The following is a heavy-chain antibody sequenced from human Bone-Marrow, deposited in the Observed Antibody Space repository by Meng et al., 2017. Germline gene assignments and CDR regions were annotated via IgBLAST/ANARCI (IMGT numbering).Heavy chain of an antibody. CDR2: IYSSGST. CDR1: GGSISSNTYY. V-gene: IGHV4-61*02. J-gene: IGHJ5*02. CDR3: ARVFDFYGSGSYKNWFDP. Sequence: QVQPQESGPGLVKPSQTLSLACTVSGGSISSNTYYWSWIRQPAGKGLEWIGRIYSSGSTNYNPTLKSRVTISLDTSKNQFFLKLRSVTAADTAVYYCARVFDFYGSGSYKNWFDPWGQGILVTVSS. D-gene: IGHD3-10*01.